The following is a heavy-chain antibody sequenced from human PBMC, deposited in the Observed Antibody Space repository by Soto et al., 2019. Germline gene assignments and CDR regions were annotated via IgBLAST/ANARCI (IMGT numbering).Heavy chain of an antibody. J-gene: IGHJ4*02. V-gene: IGHV1-24*01. D-gene: IGHD2-8*01. Sequence: GASVKVSCKVSGYTLTELSMHWVRQAPGKGLEWMGGFDPEDGETIYAQKFQGRVTMTEDTSTDTAYMELSSLRSEDTAVYYCATGVCRGYPFDYWGQGTLVTVSS. CDR1: GYTLTELS. CDR3: ATGVCRGYPFDY. CDR2: FDPEDGET.